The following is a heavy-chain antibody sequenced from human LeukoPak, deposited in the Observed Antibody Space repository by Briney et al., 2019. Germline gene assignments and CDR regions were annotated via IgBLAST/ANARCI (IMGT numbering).Heavy chain of an antibody. D-gene: IGHD3-22*01. J-gene: IGHJ5*02. CDR2: IYYSGST. CDR3: AGHYYDSSDYIFPFDP. CDR1: GGSISSSSYY. V-gene: IGHV4-39*01. Sequence: PSETLSLTCTVSGGSISSSSYYWGWIRQPPGKGLEWIGSIYYSGSTYYNPSLKSRVTISVDTSKNQFSLKLSSVTAADTAVYYCAGHYYDSSDYIFPFDPWGQGTLVTVSS.